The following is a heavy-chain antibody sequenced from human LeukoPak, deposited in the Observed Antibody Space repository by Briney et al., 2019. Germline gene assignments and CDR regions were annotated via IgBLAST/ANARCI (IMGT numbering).Heavy chain of an antibody. Sequence: MXWVXXXPXKGLEWVSAISGSGGSTYYADSVKGRFTISRDNSKNTLYLQMNSLRAEDTAVYYCAKGSYSSGWLSPYFDYWGQGTLVTVSS. V-gene: IGHV3-23*01. J-gene: IGHJ4*02. CDR2: ISGSGGST. CDR3: AKGSYSSGWLSPYFDY. D-gene: IGHD6-19*01.